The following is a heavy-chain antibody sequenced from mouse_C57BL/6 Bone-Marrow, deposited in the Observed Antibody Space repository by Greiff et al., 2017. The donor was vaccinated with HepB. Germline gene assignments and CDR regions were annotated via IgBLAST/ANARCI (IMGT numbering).Heavy chain of an antibody. J-gene: IGHJ4*01. CDR1: GYTFTDYY. Sequence: VQLQQSGPELVKPGASVKISCKASGYTFTDYYMNWVKQSHGKSLEWIGDINPNNGGTSYNQKFKGKATLTVDKSSSTAYMELRSLTSEDSAVYYCARRSRRRTMDYWGQGTSVTVSS. V-gene: IGHV1-26*01. CDR2: INPNNGGT. CDR3: ARRSRRRTMDY.